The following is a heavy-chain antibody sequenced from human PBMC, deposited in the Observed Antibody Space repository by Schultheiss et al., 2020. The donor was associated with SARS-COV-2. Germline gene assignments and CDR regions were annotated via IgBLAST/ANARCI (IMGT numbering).Heavy chain of an antibody. V-gene: IGHV4-30-4*02. CDR1: GGSISSGDYY. CDR3: ARTPATTAKSMDH. D-gene: IGHD4-17*01. J-gene: IGHJ4*02. Sequence: SETLSLTCTVSGGSISSGDYYWSWIRQPPGKGLEWIGYIYYSGSTYYNPSLKSRVTISVDKPKNQISLKLSSVTAADTAVYYCARTPATTAKSMDHWGQGTLVTVSS. CDR2: IYYSGST.